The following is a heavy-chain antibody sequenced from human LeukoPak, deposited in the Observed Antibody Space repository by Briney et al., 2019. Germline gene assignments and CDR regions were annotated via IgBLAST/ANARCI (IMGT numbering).Heavy chain of an antibody. J-gene: IGHJ6*03. CDR2: ISSSGFTL. Sequence: GGSLRLSCAASGFPFSSYSMNWVRQAPGKGLEWVSYISSSGFTLNYADSVKGRFTISRDNAKNSLYLQMNSLRAEDTAVYYCARGVPKTSYYYYYMDVWGKGTTVTVSS. D-gene: IGHD4-11*01. CDR3: ARGVPKTSYYYYYMDV. V-gene: IGHV3-48*01. CDR1: GFPFSSYS.